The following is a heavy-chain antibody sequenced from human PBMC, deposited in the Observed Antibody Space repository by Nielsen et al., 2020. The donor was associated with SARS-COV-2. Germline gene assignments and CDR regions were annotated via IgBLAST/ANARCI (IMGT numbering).Heavy chain of an antibody. Sequence: GSLRLSCAASGLTFSTYGMHWVRQAPGKGLEWVAAISYDGSNKYYVDSVKGRFTISRDNSKNTLYLQMSSLREEDTAVYYCAKDWTAIVVVPSGGVDYWGQGTLVTVSS. J-gene: IGHJ4*02. CDR3: AKDWTAIVVVPSGGVDY. D-gene: IGHD2-15*01. V-gene: IGHV3-30*18. CDR2: ISYDGSNK. CDR1: GLTFSTYG.